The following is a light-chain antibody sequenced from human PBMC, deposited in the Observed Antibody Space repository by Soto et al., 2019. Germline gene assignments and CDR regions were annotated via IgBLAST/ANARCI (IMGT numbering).Light chain of an antibody. CDR1: QSVSSSY. V-gene: IGKV3-20*01. CDR2: GAS. CDR3: QQYGSSHLT. Sequence: EIVLTQSPGTLSLSPGERATLSCRASQSVSSSYLAWYQQKPGQAPRLSIYGASSRATGIPDRFSGSGSGTDFTLTISRLEPEDFAVYYCQQYGSSHLTFGGGTKVEIK. J-gene: IGKJ4*01.